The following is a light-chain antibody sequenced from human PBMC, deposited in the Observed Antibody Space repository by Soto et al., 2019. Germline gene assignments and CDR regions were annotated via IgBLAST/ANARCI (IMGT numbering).Light chain of an antibody. J-gene: IGKJ2*01. V-gene: IGKV3-20*01. CDR2: HAS. CDR3: HQYGTVPFS. CDR1: QVVSTSY. Sequence: EIVLTQSPGTLSLSPGESATLSCRANQVVSTSYLDWYQQKPGQAPRLLIYHASDRAAGIPDRFSGSGSGTDFTLHISRLEPEDFAVFYCHQYGTVPFSFGQGTKLQIK.